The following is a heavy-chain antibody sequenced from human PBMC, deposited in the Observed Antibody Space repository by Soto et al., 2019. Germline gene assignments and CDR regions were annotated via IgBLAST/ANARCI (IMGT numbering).Heavy chain of an antibody. Sequence: QVQLVESGGGVVQPGRSLRLSCAASGFTFSSYAMHWLRQAQGKGLEWVAVISYDGSNKYYADSVKGRFTISRDNSKNTLYLQMNSLRAEDTAVYYCARDPYSNSYYYYGMDVWGQGTTVTVSS. D-gene: IGHD4-4*01. CDR2: ISYDGSNK. CDR3: ARDPYSNSYYYYGMDV. J-gene: IGHJ6*02. CDR1: GFTFSSYA. V-gene: IGHV3-30-3*01.